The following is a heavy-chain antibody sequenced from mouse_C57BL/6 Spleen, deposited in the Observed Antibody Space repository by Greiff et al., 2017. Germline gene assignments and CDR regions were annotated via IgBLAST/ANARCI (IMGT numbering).Heavy chain of an antibody. CDR3: ARELLYYGSRFED. CDR1: GFTFSSYA. J-gene: IGHJ2*01. CDR2: ISDGGSYT. V-gene: IGHV5-4*01. D-gene: IGHD1-1*01. Sequence: EVQRVESGGGLVKPGGSLKLSCAASGFTFSSYAMSWVRQTPEKRLEWVATISDGGSYTYYPDNVKGRFTISRDNATNNLYLQMSHLKSEDTALYYCARELLYYGSRFEDRGQGTTLTVSA.